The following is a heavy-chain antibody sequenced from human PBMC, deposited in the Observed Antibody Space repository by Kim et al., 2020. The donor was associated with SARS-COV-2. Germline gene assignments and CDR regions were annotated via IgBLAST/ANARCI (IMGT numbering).Heavy chain of an antibody. CDR3: ARAAYYYDSSGYLYYYYYYMDV. J-gene: IGHJ6*03. Sequence: ASVKVSCKASGYTFTSYGISWVRQAPGQGLEWMGWISAYNGNTNYAQKLQGRVTMTTDTSTSTAYMELRSLRSDDTAVYYCARAAYYYDSSGYLYYYYYYMDVWGNGTTGTV. D-gene: IGHD3-22*01. V-gene: IGHV1-18*01. CDR1: GYTFTSYG. CDR2: ISAYNGNT.